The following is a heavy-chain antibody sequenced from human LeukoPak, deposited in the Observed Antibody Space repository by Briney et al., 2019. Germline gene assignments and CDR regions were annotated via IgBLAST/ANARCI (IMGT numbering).Heavy chain of an antibody. CDR2: IDHRGSS. CDR1: GESFSAYF. D-gene: IGHD6-6*01. Sequence: SETLSLTCAVHGESFSAYFWSWIRQVPGKGLQWIGEIDHRGSSNYNPPLKSRATISVDTSKNHFSLSLTSVTAADTAVYYCATRSSTLAAARCFDDWGQGTVVTVSS. V-gene: IGHV4-34*01. J-gene: IGHJ4*03. CDR3: ATRSSTLAAARCFDD.